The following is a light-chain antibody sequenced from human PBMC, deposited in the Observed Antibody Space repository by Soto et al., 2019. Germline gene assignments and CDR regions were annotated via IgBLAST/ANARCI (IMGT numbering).Light chain of an antibody. V-gene: IGKV3-20*01. J-gene: IGKJ5*01. CDR2: GAS. CDR3: QQYGSSPIT. Sequence: EIVLTQSPGTLSLSPGERATLSCRASQSVSSSYLAWYQQKPGQAPRRLIFGASIRATGIPARFSGSGSGTEFTLTISSLQSEDFAVYYCQQYGSSPITFGQGTRLEIK. CDR1: QSVSSSY.